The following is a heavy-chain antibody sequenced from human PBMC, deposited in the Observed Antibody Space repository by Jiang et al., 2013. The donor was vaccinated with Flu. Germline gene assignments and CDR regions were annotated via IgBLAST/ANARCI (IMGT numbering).Heavy chain of an antibody. CDR1: GYTFTNYW. CDR3: ASQPYRGDEPRPGFDI. D-gene: IGHD1-14*01. J-gene: IGHJ3*02. CDR2: IHPGGSEI. V-gene: IGHV5-51*01. Sequence: QSGAEVKKPGESLKISCEASGYTFTNYWFGWVRQMPGKGLEWMGLIHPGGSEIRYGPSFQGQVTISVDTFISTVYLQWSSVTASDTAMYYCASQPYRGDEPRPGFDIWGQGTMVTVSS.